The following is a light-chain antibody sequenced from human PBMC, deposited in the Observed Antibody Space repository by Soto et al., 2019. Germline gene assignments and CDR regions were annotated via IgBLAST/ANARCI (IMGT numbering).Light chain of an antibody. V-gene: IGKV1-6*01. CDR1: QAIRTA. CDR3: LLDFRYFWA. J-gene: IGKJ1*01. CDR2: AAS. Sequence: IQMTQSPSSVSASVVDSVTITCLAIQAIRTALGWYQQKPGKVPKLLIYAASILQSGVPSRFSGSGSGTDFTLTISSLQPEDFATYYCLLDFRYFWAFGQGTKVDIK.